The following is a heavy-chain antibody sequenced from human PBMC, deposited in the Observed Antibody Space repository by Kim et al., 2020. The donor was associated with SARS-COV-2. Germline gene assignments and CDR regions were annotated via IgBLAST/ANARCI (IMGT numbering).Heavy chain of an antibody. V-gene: IGHV4-59*08. J-gene: IGHJ4*02. CDR3: ARHLRAMYYDFWSGYYGGFDY. CDR2: IYYSGST. D-gene: IGHD3-3*01. Sequence: SETLSLTCTVSGGSISSYYWSWIRQPPGKGLEWIGYIYYSGSTNYNPSLKSRVTISVDKSKNQFSLKLSSVTAADTAVYYCARHLRAMYYDFWSGYYGGFDYWGQGTLVTVSS. CDR1: GGSISSYY.